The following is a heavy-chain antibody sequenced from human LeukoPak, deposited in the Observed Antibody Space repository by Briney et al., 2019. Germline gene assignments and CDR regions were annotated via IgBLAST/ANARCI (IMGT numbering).Heavy chain of an antibody. V-gene: IGHV4-59*01. CDR1: GGSINGYY. J-gene: IGHJ4*02. D-gene: IGHD6-19*01. Sequence: PSETLSLTCTVSGGSINGYYWNWIRQAPGKGLEWLGYIRYRGSTNYNPSLKSRVTISLDTSENQFSLKLSSVTAADTAVYYCAAEFDNEQWLDWDYWGRGTLVTVSS. CDR2: IRYRGST. CDR3: AAEFDNEQWLDWDY.